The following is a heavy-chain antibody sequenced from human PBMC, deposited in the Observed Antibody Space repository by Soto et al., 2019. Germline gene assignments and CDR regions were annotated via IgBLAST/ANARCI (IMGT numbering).Heavy chain of an antibody. J-gene: IGHJ4*02. V-gene: IGHV1-3*01. CDR2: INAGNGNT. CDR3: ARDLRRGYEAPGSC. CDR1: GYTFTSYA. D-gene: IGHD5-12*01. Sequence: GASVKVSCKASGYTFTSYAMHWVRQAPGQRLEWMGWINAGNGNTKYSQKFQGRVTITRDTSASTAYMELSSLRSEDTAVYYCARDLRRGYEAPGSCWGQGTLVTVSS.